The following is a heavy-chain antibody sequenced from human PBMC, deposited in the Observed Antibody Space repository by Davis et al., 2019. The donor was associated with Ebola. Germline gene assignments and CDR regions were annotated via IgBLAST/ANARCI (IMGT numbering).Heavy chain of an antibody. CDR1: GYTFTSYY. Sequence: ASVKVSCKASGYTFTSYYMHWVRQATGQGLEWMGIINPSDGSTSYAQKFQGRVTMTRDTSTSTVYMELSSLRSEDTAVYYCARAIYYYDNSGYSDYWGQGTLVTVSS. D-gene: IGHD3-22*01. CDR3: ARAIYYYDNSGYSDY. CDR2: INPSDGST. V-gene: IGHV1-46*01. J-gene: IGHJ4*02.